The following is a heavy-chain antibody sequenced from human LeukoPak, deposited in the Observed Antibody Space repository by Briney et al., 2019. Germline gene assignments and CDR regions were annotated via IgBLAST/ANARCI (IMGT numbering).Heavy chain of an antibody. J-gene: IGHJ4*02. D-gene: IGHD3-22*01. V-gene: IGHV3-30*03. Sequence: QPGRSLRLSCAASGFTFSSYGMHWVRQAPGKGLEWVAVISYDGSNKYYADSVKGRFTISRDNSKNTLYLQMNSLRAEDTAVYYCSYYDSSGLFDYWGQGTLVTVSS. CDR3: SYYDSSGLFDY. CDR2: ISYDGSNK. CDR1: GFTFSSYG.